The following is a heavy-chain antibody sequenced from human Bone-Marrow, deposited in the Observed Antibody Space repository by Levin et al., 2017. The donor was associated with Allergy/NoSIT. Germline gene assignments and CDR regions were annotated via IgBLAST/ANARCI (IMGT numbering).Heavy chain of an antibody. CDR2: ISAGDAST. V-gene: IGHV3-23*01. CDR3: ATGSFDN. CDR1: GFTFSSSA. Sequence: SCAASGFTFSSSAMTWVRQAPGKGLEWVSSISAGDASTYYTDSVKGRLTVSRDNSKNTLYLQMNSLRPEDTALYYCATGSFDNWGQGTLVTVSS. J-gene: IGHJ4*02.